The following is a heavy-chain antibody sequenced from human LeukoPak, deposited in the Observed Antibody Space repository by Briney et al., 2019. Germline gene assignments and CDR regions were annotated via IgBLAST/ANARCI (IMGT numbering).Heavy chain of an antibody. J-gene: IGHJ3*02. D-gene: IGHD1-26*01. V-gene: IGHV3-48*01. CDR3: AKLLAGWELLRWKDAFDI. CDR2: ISSSSSTI. Sequence: PGGSLRLSCAASGFTFSSYSMNWVRQAPGKGLEWVSYISSSSSTIYYADSVKGRFTISRDNAKNSLYLQMNSLRAEDTAVYYCAKLLAGWELLRWKDAFDIWGQGTMVTVSS. CDR1: GFTFSSYS.